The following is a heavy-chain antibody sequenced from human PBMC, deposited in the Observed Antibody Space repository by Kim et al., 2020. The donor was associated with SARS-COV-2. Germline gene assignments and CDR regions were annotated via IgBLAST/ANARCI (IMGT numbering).Heavy chain of an antibody. J-gene: IGHJ4*02. Sequence: GGSLRLSCAASGFTFSDYYMSWIRQAPGKGLEWVSYISSSSSYTNYADSVKGRFTISRDNAKNSLYLQMNSLRAEDTAVYYCASHRYDFWSGQASLYFDYWGQGTLVTVSS. CDR1: GFTFSDYY. V-gene: IGHV3-11*06. CDR2: ISSSSSYT. CDR3: ASHRYDFWSGQASLYFDY. D-gene: IGHD3-3*01.